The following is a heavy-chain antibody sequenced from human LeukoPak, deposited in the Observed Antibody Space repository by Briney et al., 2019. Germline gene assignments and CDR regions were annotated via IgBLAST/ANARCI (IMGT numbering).Heavy chain of an antibody. CDR2: INRSGRT. CDR1: GFTFSTYD. CDR3: AQGGYFAFDF. V-gene: IGHV3-23*01. D-gene: IGHD2-2*03. Sequence: PGGSLRLSCVASGFTFSTYDMQWVRQAPGKGLEWVSGINRSGRTYYTDSVKGRFPISRDNSKSTLYLEMNSLRAEDTAVYYCAQGGYFAFDFWGQGTMVTVSS. J-gene: IGHJ3*01.